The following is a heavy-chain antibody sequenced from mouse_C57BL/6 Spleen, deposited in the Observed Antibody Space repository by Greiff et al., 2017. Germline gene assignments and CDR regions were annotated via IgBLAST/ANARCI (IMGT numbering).Heavy chain of an antibody. D-gene: IGHD2-4*01. Sequence: QVQLKQPGAELVRPGSSVKLSCKASGYTFTSYWMHWVKQRPIQGLEWIGNIDPSDSETHYNQKFKDKATLTVDKSSSTAYMQLSSLTSEDSAVYYCARSNYDYDGGFAYWGQGTLVTVSA. CDR3: ARSNYDYDGGFAY. J-gene: IGHJ3*01. CDR2: IDPSDSET. V-gene: IGHV1-52*01. CDR1: GYTFTSYW.